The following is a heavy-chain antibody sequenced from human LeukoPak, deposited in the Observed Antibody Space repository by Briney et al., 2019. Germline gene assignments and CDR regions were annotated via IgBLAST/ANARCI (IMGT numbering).Heavy chain of an antibody. D-gene: IGHD3-22*01. CDR2: ISGSGGNT. J-gene: IGHJ4*02. Sequence: GGSLRLSCAASGFTFSSYAMSWVRQAPGKGLEWVSAISGSGGNTYYADSVKGRFTISRDNSKNTLYLQMNSLRAEDTAVYYCARTRTSSGYYYFDYWGQGTLVTVSS. CDR3: ARTRTSSGYYYFDY. CDR1: GFTFSSYA. V-gene: IGHV3-23*01.